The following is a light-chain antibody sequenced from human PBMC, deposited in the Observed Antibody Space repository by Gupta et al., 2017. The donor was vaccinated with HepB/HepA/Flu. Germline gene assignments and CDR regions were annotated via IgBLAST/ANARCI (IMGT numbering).Light chain of an antibody. CDR2: AAS. J-gene: IGKJ1*01. V-gene: IGKV1-17*01. CDR3: LQYKSYPWT. Sequence: DIQVTQFPSSLAASVGDRVTITCRASEGIRNNLGWFQQKPGKAPKRLIYAASSLQSGVPSRFSGSGSGTDFTLKISSLQPEDFATYYCLQYKSYPWTFGQGTKVEIK. CDR1: EGIRNN.